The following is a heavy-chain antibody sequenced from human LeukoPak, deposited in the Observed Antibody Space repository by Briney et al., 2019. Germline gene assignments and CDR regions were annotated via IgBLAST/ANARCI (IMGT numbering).Heavy chain of an antibody. CDR3: ARAVGGNFYYYYVDV. J-gene: IGHJ6*03. CDR1: GFTFSSYA. D-gene: IGHD4-23*01. V-gene: IGHV3-64*01. Sequence: PGGSLRLSCAASGFTFSSYAMHWVRQAPGKGLEYVSAISSNGGSTYYANSVKGRFTISRDNSKNTLYLQMGSLRAEDMAVYYCARAVGGNFYYYYVDVWGKGTTVTISS. CDR2: ISSNGGST.